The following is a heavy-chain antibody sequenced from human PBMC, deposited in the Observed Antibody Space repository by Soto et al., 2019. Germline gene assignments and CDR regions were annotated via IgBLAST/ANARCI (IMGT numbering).Heavy chain of an antibody. V-gene: IGHV5-51*01. D-gene: IGHD3-3*01. J-gene: IGHJ3*01. CDR2: IFPGDSGT. CDR3: ARRRIADFLNAFDV. Sequence: GESLKISCKGPGYTFTDYWIAWVRQMPGKGLEWMGMIFPGDSGTRNSPSFQGQVTISVDKSISTAFLQWSSLEASDTAMYYCARRRIADFLNAFDVWGKETLATLSS. CDR1: GYTFTDYW.